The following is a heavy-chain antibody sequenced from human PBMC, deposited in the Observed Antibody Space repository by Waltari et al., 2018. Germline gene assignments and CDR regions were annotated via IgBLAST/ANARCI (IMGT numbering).Heavy chain of an antibody. J-gene: IGHJ4*02. V-gene: IGHV1-2*06. CDR3: ARDEAGYSSGWYSGDY. CDR2: INPNSGGT. CDR1: GYTFTGYY. Sequence: QVQLVQSGAEVKKPGASVKVSCKASGYTFTGYYMHWVRQAPGQGLEWMGRINPNSGGTNYAQKFQGRVTMTRDTSISTAYMELSRLRSDDTAVYYCARDEAGYSSGWYSGDYWGQGTLVTVSS. D-gene: IGHD6-19*01.